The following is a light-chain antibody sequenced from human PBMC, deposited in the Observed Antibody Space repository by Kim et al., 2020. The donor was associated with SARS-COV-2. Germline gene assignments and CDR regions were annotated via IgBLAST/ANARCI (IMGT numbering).Light chain of an antibody. CDR2: GAS. V-gene: IGKV3-15*01. J-gene: IGKJ1*01. CDR1: QSVSSY. CDR3: QQYNNGPPWT. Sequence: EIVVTQSPATLSVSPGERATLSCRASQSVSSYLVWYQQKPGQAPRLLIYGASSRATGIPARFSGSGSGTEFTLTISSLQSEDFAIDYCQQYNNGPPWTFGQGTRVDIK.